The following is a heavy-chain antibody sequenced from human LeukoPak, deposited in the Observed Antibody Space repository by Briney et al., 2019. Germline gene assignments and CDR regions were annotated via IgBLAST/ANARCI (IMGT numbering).Heavy chain of an antibody. CDR3: ARDGDTAMVLIDY. J-gene: IGHJ4*02. CDR1: GFTFSSNS. Sequence: GGSLRLSCAASGFTFSSNSMNWVRQAPGKGLEWVSYISSTGGTIYYADSMKGRFTISRDNAKNSLYLQMNSLRVEDTAVYYCARDGDTAMVLIDYWGQGTLVTVSS. D-gene: IGHD5-18*01. V-gene: IGHV3-48*04. CDR2: ISSTGGTI.